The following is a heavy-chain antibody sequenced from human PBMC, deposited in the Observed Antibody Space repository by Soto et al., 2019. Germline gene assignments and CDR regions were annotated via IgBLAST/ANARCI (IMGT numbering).Heavy chain of an antibody. CDR1: GCSLSTSAVG. CDR2: IYWNDDK. Sequence: QITLKESGPTLLKPTQTLTLTCTFSGCSLSTSAVGVNWIRQPPGKALEWLALIYWNDDKHYTPSLSGRLTITKDTSKNQVVLTMTNMNPVDTATYYCAHGSGWLSDYWGQGILVTVSS. D-gene: IGHD6-19*01. J-gene: IGHJ4*02. CDR3: AHGSGWLSDY. V-gene: IGHV2-5*01.